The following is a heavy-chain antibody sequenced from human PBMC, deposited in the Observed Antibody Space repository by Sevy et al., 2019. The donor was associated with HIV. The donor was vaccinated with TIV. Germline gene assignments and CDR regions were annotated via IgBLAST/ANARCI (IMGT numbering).Heavy chain of an antibody. V-gene: IGHV3-23*01. J-gene: IGHJ6*02. Sequence: GGSLRLSCAASEFTFSSYAMNWVRQAPGKGLEWVSSISVSGRSTYYADSVEGRVTISRDNSKSRLYLQRNSLRADDTAVYYCAKGFGSGGCCPRDYYYYGIDVWGQGTTVTVSS. D-gene: IGHD2-15*01. CDR1: EFTFSSYA. CDR3: AKGFGSGGCCPRDYYYYGIDV. CDR2: ISVSGRST.